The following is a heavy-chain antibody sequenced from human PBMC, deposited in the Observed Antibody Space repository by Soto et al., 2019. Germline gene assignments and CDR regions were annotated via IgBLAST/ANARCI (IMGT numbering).Heavy chain of an antibody. CDR2: IYYSGST. D-gene: IGHD4-17*01. CDR3: ATTPSGYGDYVPRCWFDP. CDR1: GGSISSSSYY. Sequence: ETLSLTCTVSGGSISSSSYYWGWIRQPPGKGLEWIGSIYYSGSTYYNPSLKSRVTISVDTSKNQFSLKLSSVTAADTAVYYCATTPSGYGDYVPRCWFDPWGQGTLVTVS. V-gene: IGHV4-39*01. J-gene: IGHJ5*02.